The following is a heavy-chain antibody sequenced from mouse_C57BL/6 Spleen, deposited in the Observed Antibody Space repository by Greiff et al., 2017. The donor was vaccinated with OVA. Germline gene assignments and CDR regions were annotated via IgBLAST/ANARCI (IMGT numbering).Heavy chain of an antibody. CDR2: FSDGGSYT. J-gene: IGHJ2*01. CDR1: GFTFSSYA. D-gene: IGHD1-1*01. V-gene: IGHV5-4*01. Sequence: EVKVEESGGGLVKPGGSLKLSCAASGFTFSSYAMSWVRQTPEKRLEWVATFSDGGSYTYYPDNVKGRFTISRDKAKNNLYLQMSQLKSEDTAMYYCAREGGTTVVGHYYFDYWGQGTTLTVAS. CDR3: AREGGTTVVGHYYFDY.